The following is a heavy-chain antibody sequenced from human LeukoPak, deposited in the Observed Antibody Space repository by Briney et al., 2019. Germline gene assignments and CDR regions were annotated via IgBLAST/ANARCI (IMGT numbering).Heavy chain of an antibody. CDR3: ARAGRGYSYGYEFLFDY. CDR1: GFTFSSYG. V-gene: IGHV3-33*01. J-gene: IGHJ4*02. D-gene: IGHD5-18*01. CDR2: IWYDGSNK. Sequence: GGSLRLSCAASGFTFSSYGMHWVRQAPGKGLEWVAVIWYDGSNKYYADSVKGRFTISRDNSKNTLYLQMNSLRAEDTAVYYCARAGRGYSYGYEFLFDYWGQGMLVTVSS.